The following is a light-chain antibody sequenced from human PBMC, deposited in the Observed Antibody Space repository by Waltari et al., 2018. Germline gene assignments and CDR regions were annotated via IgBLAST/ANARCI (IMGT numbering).Light chain of an antibody. CDR3: QQYDSSRGMYT. CDR1: QSVTSSY. J-gene: IGKJ2*01. CDR2: GAS. Sequence: IVLTQSPGTLSLSPGERATLSCRASQSVTSSYIAWYQQKPGQAPRLLIYGASSGATGVPDRFSGSESGTDFILTIITREPEDFAVYYCQQYDSSRGMYTFGQGTKLEI. V-gene: IGKV3-20*01.